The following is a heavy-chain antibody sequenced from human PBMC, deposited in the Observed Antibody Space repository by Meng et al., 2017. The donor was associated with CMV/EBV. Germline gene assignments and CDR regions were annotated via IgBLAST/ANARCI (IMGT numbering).Heavy chain of an antibody. V-gene: IGHV3-7*04. Sequence: GESLKISCAASGFTFSSYWMSWVRQAPGKGLEWVANIKQDGSEKYYVDSVKGRFTISRDNAKNSLYLQTNSLRAEDTAVYYCARAELELYFDYWGRGTLVTVSS. D-gene: IGHD1-7*01. CDR1: GFTFSSYW. CDR3: ARAELELYFDY. J-gene: IGHJ4*02. CDR2: IKQDGSEK.